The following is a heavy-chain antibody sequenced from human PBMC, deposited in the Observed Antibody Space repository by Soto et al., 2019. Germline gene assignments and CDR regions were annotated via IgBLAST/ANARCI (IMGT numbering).Heavy chain of an antibody. V-gene: IGHV1-18*01. D-gene: IGHD4-17*01. J-gene: IGHJ4*02. CDR3: ARVDTTVTIGYPDY. CDR1: GYTFTSYG. Sequence: QVQLVQSGAEVKKPEASVQVSCKASGYTFTSYGISWVRQAPGQGLEWMGWISAYNGNTNYAQKLQGRVTMTTDTATSTAYMELRSVRSDDTAVYYCARVDTTVTIGYPDYWGQGTLVTVSS. CDR2: ISAYNGNT.